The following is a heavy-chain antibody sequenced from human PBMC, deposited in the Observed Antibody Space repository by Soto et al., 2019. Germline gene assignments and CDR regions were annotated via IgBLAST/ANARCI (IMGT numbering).Heavy chain of an antibody. J-gene: IGHJ4*02. CDR1: GFTFSSYW. CDR2: IKQDGSEK. CDR3: ARSRVDIVAPFDY. Sequence: GGSLRLSCAASGFTFSSYWMSWVRQAPGKGLEWVANIKQDGSEKYYVDSVKGRFTISRDNAKNSLYLQMNSLRAEDTAVYYCARSRVDIVAPFDYWGQGTLVTVSS. V-gene: IGHV3-7*01. D-gene: IGHD5-12*01.